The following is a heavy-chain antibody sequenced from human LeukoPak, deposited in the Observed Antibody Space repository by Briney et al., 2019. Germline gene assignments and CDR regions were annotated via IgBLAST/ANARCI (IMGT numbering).Heavy chain of an antibody. Sequence: GASLQISCKGSGYIFASYWIGWVRQLPGKGLEWMGVVYPGDSDTRYSPSFQGQVTISADKSISTAYLQWSSLKASDTAMYYCARGHLYDYSSTSYYFDYWGQGTLVTVSS. J-gene: IGHJ4*02. V-gene: IGHV5-51*01. CDR1: GYIFASYW. D-gene: IGHD6-13*01. CDR2: VYPGDSDT. CDR3: ARGHLYDYSSTSYYFDY.